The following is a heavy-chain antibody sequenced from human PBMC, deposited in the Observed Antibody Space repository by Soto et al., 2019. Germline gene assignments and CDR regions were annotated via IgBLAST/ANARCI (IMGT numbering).Heavy chain of an antibody. CDR3: HLGNSNGYYSFDY. CDR2: IYYDGST. D-gene: IGHD3-22*01. J-gene: IGHJ4*02. V-gene: IGHV4-59*01. Sequence: PSETLSLTCTVSGGSISSYYWSWIRQPPGKGLEWIGYIYYDGSTHYSPSLKSRVTISVDTSKNQFSLRLSSVTAADTAVYYCHLGNSNGYYSFDYWGQGTLVTVSS. CDR1: GGSISSYY.